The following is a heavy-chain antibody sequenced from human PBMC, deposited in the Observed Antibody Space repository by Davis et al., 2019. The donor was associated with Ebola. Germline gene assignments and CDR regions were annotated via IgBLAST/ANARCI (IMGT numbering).Heavy chain of an antibody. D-gene: IGHD3-10*01. CDR1: GLSFSNYW. J-gene: IGHJ6*02. V-gene: IGHV3-7*01. CDR3: ARDGWGDYYGLDV. CDR2: IKQDGSEM. Sequence: GGSLRLSCAASGLSFSNYWMTWVRLAPGKGPEWVANIKQDGSEMYYVDSVKGRFTISRDNAKNSLYLQMNSLRAEDTAVYYCARDGWGDYYGLDVWGQGTTVTVSS.